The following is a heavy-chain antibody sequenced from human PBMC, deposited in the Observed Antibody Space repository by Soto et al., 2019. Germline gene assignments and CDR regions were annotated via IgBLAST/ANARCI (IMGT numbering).Heavy chain of an antibody. J-gene: IGHJ4*02. Sequence: EVQLVESGGGLVQPGESLRLSCTASGFTFSSYWSSWVRQAPGKGLGWVANIKEDGSGKYYVDSVKGRFSISRDNARNSLYLQMNSLRVEDTAVYYCVIVGRLGGYWGQGALVTVSS. CDR1: GFTFSSYW. V-gene: IGHV3-7*03. D-gene: IGHD3-16*01. CDR2: IKEDGSGK. CDR3: VIVGRLGGY.